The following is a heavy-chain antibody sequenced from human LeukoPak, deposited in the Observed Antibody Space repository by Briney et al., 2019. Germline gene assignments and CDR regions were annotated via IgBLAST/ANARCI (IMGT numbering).Heavy chain of an antibody. V-gene: IGHV1-69*06. J-gene: IGHJ3*02. CDR1: GGTFSSYA. CDR2: IIPIFGTA. D-gene: IGHD3-10*01. CDR3: ARGVRAARDDAFDI. Sequence: GASVKVSCKASGGTFSSYAISWVRQAPGQGLEWMGGIIPIFGTANYAQKFQGRVTITADKSTSTAYMELSGLRSEDTAVYYCARGVRAARDDAFDIWGQGTMVTVSS.